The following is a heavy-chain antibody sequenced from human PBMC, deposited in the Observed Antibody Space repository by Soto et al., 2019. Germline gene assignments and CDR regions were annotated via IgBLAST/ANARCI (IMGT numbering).Heavy chain of an antibody. J-gene: IGHJ3*02. Sequence: ASVKVSCKAPRDTFTSYYINWVRQAPGQGLEWMGVINPHGGSTAYAQKFKGRVTITADESTSTAYMELSSLRSEDTAVYYCARDIVVVTATPGAFEIWGKGTMVTVSS. CDR1: RDTFTSYY. CDR3: ARDIVVVTATPGAFEI. V-gene: IGHV1-46*01. CDR2: INPHGGST. D-gene: IGHD2-21*02.